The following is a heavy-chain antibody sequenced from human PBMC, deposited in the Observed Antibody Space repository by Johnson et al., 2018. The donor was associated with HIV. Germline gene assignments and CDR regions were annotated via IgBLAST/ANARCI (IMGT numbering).Heavy chain of an antibody. CDR2: ISWNGGTI. CDR1: GFTFDDYA. J-gene: IGHJ3*01. V-gene: IGHV3-9*01. D-gene: IGHD6-19*01. Sequence: VQLVESGGGLVQPGRSLRLSCAASGFTFDDYAIHWVRQAPGKGLEWVSGISWNGGTIGYADSVKGRFTIARDNAKKTLYLQISSLRAEDTAIYYCARKQWLEIPSDALDVWGQGTMVTVSS. CDR3: ARKQWLEIPSDALDV.